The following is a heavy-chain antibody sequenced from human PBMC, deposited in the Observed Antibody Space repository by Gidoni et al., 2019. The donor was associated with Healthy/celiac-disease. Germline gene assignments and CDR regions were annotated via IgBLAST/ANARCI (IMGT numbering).Heavy chain of an antibody. Sequence: QVQLVQSGSEVKKPGSSVKVSCKASVGTLRSYAISWGRQAPGQGLEWMGGIFPIFGTANYAQKFQGRVTITADESTSTAYMELSSLRSEDTAVYYCAREISEYNWNFTYQNYFDYWGQGTLVTVSS. CDR3: AREISEYNWNFTYQNYFDY. J-gene: IGHJ4*02. V-gene: IGHV1-69*01. D-gene: IGHD1-7*01. CDR1: VGTLRSYA. CDR2: IFPIFGTA.